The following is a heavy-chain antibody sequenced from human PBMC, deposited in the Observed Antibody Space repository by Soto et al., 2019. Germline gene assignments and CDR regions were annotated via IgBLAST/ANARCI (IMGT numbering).Heavy chain of an antibody. Sequence: QVQLQQWGAGLLKPSETLSLTCAVYGGSFSGYYWSWIRQPPGKGLEWIGEINHSGSTNYNPSLKSRVTISVDPSKNQFSLKLSSVTAADTAVYYCARRTSIAQVDYWGQGTLVTVSS. CDR3: ARRTSIAQVDY. V-gene: IGHV4-34*01. CDR2: INHSGST. CDR1: GGSFSGYY. J-gene: IGHJ4*02. D-gene: IGHD6-6*01.